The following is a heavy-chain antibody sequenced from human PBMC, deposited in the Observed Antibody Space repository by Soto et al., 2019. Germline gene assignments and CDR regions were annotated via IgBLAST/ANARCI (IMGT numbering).Heavy chain of an antibody. CDR2: IYYSGST. D-gene: IGHD3-22*01. V-gene: IGHV4-31*03. CDR3: ARAMIVVVITPPVFDT. CDR1: GGSISSGCYY. J-gene: IGHJ5*02. Sequence: PXETLSLPCTVSGGSISSGCYYWSWIRQHPGKGLEWIGYIYYSGSTYYNPSLKSRVTISVDTSKNQFSLKLSSVTAADTAVYYCARAMIVVVITPPVFDTWGQGTLVTVSS.